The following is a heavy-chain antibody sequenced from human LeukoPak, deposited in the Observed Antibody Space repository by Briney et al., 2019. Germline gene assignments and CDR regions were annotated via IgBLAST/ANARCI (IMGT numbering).Heavy chain of an antibody. V-gene: IGHV4-31*03. CDR1: GGSISSGGYY. D-gene: IGHD3-10*01. J-gene: IGHJ3*02. CDR2: IYYSGST. Sequence: SETLSLTCTVSGGSISSGGYYWRWIRQHPGKGLEWIVYIYYSGSTYYNPSRKSRITISVDTSKNQFSLKLSSVTAADTAVYYCARGQGVWFGELLYGAFDIWGQGTMVTVSS. CDR3: ARGQGVWFGELLYGAFDI.